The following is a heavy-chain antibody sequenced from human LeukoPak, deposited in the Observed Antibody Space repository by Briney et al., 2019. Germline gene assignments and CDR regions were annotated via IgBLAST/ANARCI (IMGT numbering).Heavy chain of an antibody. J-gene: IGHJ4*02. V-gene: IGHV1-2*02. CDR2: INPNSGGT. CDR3: ARADKGGTYYYDN. D-gene: IGHD1-1*01. Sequence: ASVKVSCKASGYTFTGYYMHWVRQAPGQGLEWMGWINPNSGGTNYAQKFQGRVTMTRDTSISTAYMELSRLRSDDTAVYYCARADKGGTYYYDNWGQGTLVTVSS. CDR1: GYTFTGYY.